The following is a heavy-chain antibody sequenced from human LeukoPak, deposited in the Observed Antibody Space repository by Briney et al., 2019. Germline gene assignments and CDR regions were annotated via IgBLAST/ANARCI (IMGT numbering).Heavy chain of an antibody. Sequence: GGSLRLSCAASGFMFSDHYMSWIRQAPGKGLEWISYISDSGSAIYYADSVKGRFTISRDNAKKSLFLQMNRLRADDTAVYYCARDHDSLGYWGQGTLVTVSS. CDR1: GFMFSDHY. CDR3: ARDHDSLGY. CDR2: ISDSGSAI. J-gene: IGHJ4*02. D-gene: IGHD2-15*01. V-gene: IGHV3-11*01.